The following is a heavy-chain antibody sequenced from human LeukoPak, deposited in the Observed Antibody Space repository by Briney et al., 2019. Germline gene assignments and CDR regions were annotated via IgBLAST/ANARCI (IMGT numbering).Heavy chain of an antibody. CDR1: GFTFSTYS. J-gene: IGHJ4*02. Sequence: GSLRLSCAASGFTFSTYSMNWVRQGPGKGLEWVSYIDSRSTIYYADSVKGRFTISRDNAKDSLYLQMNSLRAEDTAVYYCARSREMATTGAYFDYWGQGTPVTVSS. V-gene: IGHV3-48*01. CDR2: IDSRSTI. CDR3: ARSREMATTGAYFDY. D-gene: IGHD5-24*01.